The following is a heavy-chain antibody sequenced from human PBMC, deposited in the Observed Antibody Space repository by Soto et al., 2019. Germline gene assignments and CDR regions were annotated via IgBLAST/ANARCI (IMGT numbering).Heavy chain of an antibody. Sequence: QVQLVESGGGVVQPGGSLRLSCAASGFTFNSYTMHWVRQAPGKGLEWVAVISYDGSNKYYADSVKGRFTISRDNSKNTLYVQMNSLRVEDTAVYYCARDPLWLRRFDYWGQGTLVTVSS. CDR2: ISYDGSNK. J-gene: IGHJ4*02. D-gene: IGHD5-12*01. CDR1: GFTFNSYT. V-gene: IGHV3-30-3*01. CDR3: ARDPLWLRRFDY.